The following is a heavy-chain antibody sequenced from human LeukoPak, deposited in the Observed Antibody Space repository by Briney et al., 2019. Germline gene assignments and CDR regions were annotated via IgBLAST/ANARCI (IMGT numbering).Heavy chain of an antibody. CDR3: ATQHLSSGTLIEVPFDY. D-gene: IGHD3-10*01. CDR1: GYTLTELS. Sequence: ASVKGSCKVSGYTLTELSMHWVRQAPGKGLEWMGGFDPEDGETIYAQKFQGRVTMTEDTSTDTAYMELSSLRSEDTAVYYCATQHLSSGTLIEVPFDYWGQGTLVTVSS. CDR2: FDPEDGET. J-gene: IGHJ4*02. V-gene: IGHV1-24*01.